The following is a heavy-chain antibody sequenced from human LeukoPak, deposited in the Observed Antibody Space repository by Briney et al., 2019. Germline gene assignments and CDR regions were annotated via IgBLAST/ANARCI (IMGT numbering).Heavy chain of an antibody. D-gene: IGHD3-10*01. J-gene: IGHJ4*02. V-gene: IGHV4-34*01. CDR2: INHTGGT. CDR3: AVARSYRLLFLK. CDR1: GGSFSGHY. Sequence: SETLSLTCIVYGGSFSGHYWSWIRQPPGKGLDWIGEINHTGGTTYSPSLKNRLTISLDTSKNQFSLRLTSVTAADTAMYYCAVARSYRLLFLKWGQGTLVTVSS.